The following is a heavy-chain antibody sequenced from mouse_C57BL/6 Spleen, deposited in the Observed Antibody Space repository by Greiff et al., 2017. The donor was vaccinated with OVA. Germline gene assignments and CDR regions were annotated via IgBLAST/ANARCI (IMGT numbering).Heavy chain of an antibody. V-gene: IGHV1-39*01. J-gene: IGHJ3*01. Sequence: EVKVVESGPELVKPGASVKISCKASGYSFTDYNMNWVKQSNGKSLEWIGVINPNYGTTSYNQKFKGKATLTVDQSSSTAYMQLNSLTSEDSAVYYCASLYDGYYSWFAYWGQGTLVTVSA. CDR3: ASLYDGYYSWFAY. D-gene: IGHD2-3*01. CDR1: GYSFTDYN. CDR2: INPNYGTT.